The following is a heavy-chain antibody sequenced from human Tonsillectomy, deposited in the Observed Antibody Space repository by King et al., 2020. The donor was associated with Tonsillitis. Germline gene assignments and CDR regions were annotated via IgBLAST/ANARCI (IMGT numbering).Heavy chain of an antibody. J-gene: IGHJ4*02. CDR1: GFTFSRYG. D-gene: IGHD3-3*01. V-gene: IGHV3-30*02. CDR2: IFSDGSNK. Sequence: VQLVQSGGGVVQPGGSLRLSCAASGFTFSRYGMHWVRQAPGKGLEWVAFIFSDGSNKYYVDSVKGRFTISRDNSQNTLYMQMNSLRPEDTAVYYCVRDGEYDSGWGFDYWGQGTLVTVSS. CDR3: VRDGEYDSGWGFDY.